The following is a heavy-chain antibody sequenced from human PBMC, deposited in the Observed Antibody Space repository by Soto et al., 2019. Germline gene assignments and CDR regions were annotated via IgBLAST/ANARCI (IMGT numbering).Heavy chain of an antibody. CDR1: GGSISSATYY. V-gene: IGHV4-39*01. D-gene: IGHD3-22*01. CDR3: ARHAMYYYDSSGSYYPYCDY. CDR2: VYFRGST. J-gene: IGHJ4*02. Sequence: PSETLSLTCTVSGGSISSATYYWGWIRQPPGKGLEWIGSVYFRGSTYYNPSLKSRVTISEDSSKNQFSLRLTSVTAADTAVYQCARHAMYYYDSSGSYYPYCDYWGQGTLVTVSS.